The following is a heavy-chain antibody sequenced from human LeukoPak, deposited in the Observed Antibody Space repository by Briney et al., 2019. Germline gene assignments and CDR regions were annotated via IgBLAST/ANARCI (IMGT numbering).Heavy chain of an antibody. CDR1: KFTFNNYA. J-gene: IGHJ6*03. CDR2: ISGSGDNM. V-gene: IGHV3-23*01. D-gene: IGHD1-26*01. CDR3: ARDGYSGSYYRLYYFFMDV. Sequence: GGSLRLSCLASKFTFNNYAMTWVRQAPGKGLEGVSSISGSGDNMDYADSVKGRFTISRDNSENTLYLQMNSLRGDDTAVYYCARDGYSGSYYRLYYFFMDVWGKGTTVTVSS.